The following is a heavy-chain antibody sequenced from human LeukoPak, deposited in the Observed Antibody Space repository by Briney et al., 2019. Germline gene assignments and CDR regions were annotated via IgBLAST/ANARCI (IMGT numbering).Heavy chain of an antibody. J-gene: IGHJ4*02. D-gene: IGHD2-8*01. CDR3: AKDTSIGRYCTNGVCSPFDY. CDR1: GFTFSSYA. CDR2: ISDTGATT. Sequence: GRSLRLSCAASGFTFSSYAMSWVRQAPGKGLEWVSAISDTGATTYDADSVKGRFTISRDNSRSTLYLQMNSLRAEDAALYYCAKDTSIGRYCTNGVCSPFDYWGQGTLVTVSS. V-gene: IGHV3-23*01.